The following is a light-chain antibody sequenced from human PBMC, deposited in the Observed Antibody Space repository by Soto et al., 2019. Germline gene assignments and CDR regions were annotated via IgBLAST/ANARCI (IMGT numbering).Light chain of an antibody. Sequence: EVVMTQSPATLSVSPGERVTLSCRASQSVRSNLAWYQQKPGQSPRLLIYGASTRATGIPARFSGSVSGTEFTLTISSLQSEDFAVYDCQQYNNWPPITFGQGTRLEIK. CDR1: QSVRSN. V-gene: IGKV3-15*01. CDR3: QQYNNWPPIT. J-gene: IGKJ5*01. CDR2: GAS.